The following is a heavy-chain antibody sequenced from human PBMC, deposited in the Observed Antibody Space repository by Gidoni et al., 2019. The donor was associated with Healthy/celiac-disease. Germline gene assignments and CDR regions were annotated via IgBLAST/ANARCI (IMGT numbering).Heavy chain of an antibody. CDR1: GFTFSSYG. D-gene: IGHD6-25*01. J-gene: IGHJ4*02. Sequence: QVQLVESGGGVVQPGRSLRLSCAASGFTFSSYGMHWVRRAPGKGLGWLAVIWYDGSNKYYADSVKGRFTISRDNSKNTLYLQMNSLRAEDTTVYYCARDGGATAASFDYWGQGTLVTVSS. CDR2: IWYDGSNK. CDR3: ARDGGATAASFDY. V-gene: IGHV3-33*01.